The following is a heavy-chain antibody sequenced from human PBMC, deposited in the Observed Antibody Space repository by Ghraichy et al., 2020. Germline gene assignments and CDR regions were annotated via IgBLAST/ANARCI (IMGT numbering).Heavy chain of an antibody. J-gene: IGHJ4*02. CDR3: ARVLGGGLNY. CDR2: IIPFFGTA. V-gene: IGHV1-69*13. Sequence: SVKVSCKASGDTFSNYAISWVRQAPGQGLEWMGGIIPFFGTANYAQKFQGRVTITADASTSTAYMELSSLRSEDTAVYYCARVLGGGLNYWGQGTLVTVSS. D-gene: IGHD4-23*01. CDR1: GDTFSNYA.